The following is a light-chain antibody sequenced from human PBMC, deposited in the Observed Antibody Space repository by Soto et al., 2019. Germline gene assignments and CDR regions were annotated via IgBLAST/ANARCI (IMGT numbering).Light chain of an antibody. J-gene: IGKJ4*01. Sequence: EFVLTQSPANLSLSPGERATLSCRASQSISRSFLAWYQQKPGQAPRLLIYGASSRGTGIPDRFSGSGSGTGFTFTISRLEPEDFAVYYCQQYGSSPPLTFGGGTKVEIK. CDR2: GAS. V-gene: IGKV3-20*01. CDR1: QSISRSF. CDR3: QQYGSSPPLT.